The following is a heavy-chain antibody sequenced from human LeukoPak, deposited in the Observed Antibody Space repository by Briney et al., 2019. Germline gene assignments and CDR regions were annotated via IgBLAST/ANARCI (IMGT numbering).Heavy chain of an antibody. J-gene: IGHJ4*02. V-gene: IGHV3-23*01. D-gene: IGHD1-26*01. Sequence: GGTLRLSCAASGFTFNNYAMSWVRQAPGKGLEWVSAISGSGGSTYYADSVKGRFTISRDNSKNTLYLQMNSLRAEDTAVYYCARLGIVGARLKSGLDYWGQGTLVTVSS. CDR1: GFTFNNYA. CDR3: ARLGIVGARLKSGLDY. CDR2: ISGSGGST.